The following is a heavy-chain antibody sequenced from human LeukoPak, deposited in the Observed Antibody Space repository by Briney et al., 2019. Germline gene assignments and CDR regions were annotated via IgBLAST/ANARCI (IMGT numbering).Heavy chain of an antibody. Sequence: GASVKVSCKASGYTFTSYDINWVRQATGQGLEWMGWMNPNSGNTGYAQKFQGRVTMIRNTSISTAYMELSSLRSEDTAVYYCAREPYGSGSYQGMDVWGQGTTVTVSS. CDR2: MNPNSGNT. D-gene: IGHD3-10*01. CDR3: AREPYGSGSYQGMDV. J-gene: IGHJ6*02. CDR1: GYTFTSYD. V-gene: IGHV1-8*01.